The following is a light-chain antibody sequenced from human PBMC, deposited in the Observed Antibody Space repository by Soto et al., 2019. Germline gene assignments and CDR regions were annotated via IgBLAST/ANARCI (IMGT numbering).Light chain of an antibody. CDR1: QSLLHRNGYNY. Sequence: DIVMTQSPLSLPVTPGEPASISCRSSQSLLHRNGYNYLDWYLQKPGQSPQLLIYLGSNRASGVPDGVSGSGSGADFTLKISPVEAEDVGVYYCMQALQAQGTFGQVTKLEIK. CDR3: MQALQAQGT. CDR2: LGS. V-gene: IGKV2-28*01. J-gene: IGKJ2*02.